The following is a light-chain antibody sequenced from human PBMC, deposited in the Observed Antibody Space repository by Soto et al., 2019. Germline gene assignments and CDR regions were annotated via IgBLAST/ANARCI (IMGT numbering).Light chain of an antibody. J-gene: IGKJ2*01. CDR1: QSISGW. Sequence: DIQMTQSPSTLSASVGDRVTITCRASQSISGWLAWYQQKPGKAPKLLIYDASSLESGVPSRFSGSGSGTEFSLTISSLQPDDFATYYCQHYSSSPYTFGQGTKLEIK. CDR3: QHYSSSPYT. V-gene: IGKV1-5*01. CDR2: DAS.